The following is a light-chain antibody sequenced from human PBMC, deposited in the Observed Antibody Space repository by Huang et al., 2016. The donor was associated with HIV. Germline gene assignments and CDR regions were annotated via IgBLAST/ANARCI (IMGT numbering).Light chain of an antibody. J-gene: IGKJ2*01. CDR3: QQYRDWPPYT. Sequence: EIVLTQSPATLSVSPGERATLSCRASQSVGSDLAWYQHRPGQAPRLLIYSAATRDTGIPARFSGSGYGTDFILTVSSLQSEDFALYYCQQYRDWPPYTFGQGTKLEIK. CDR2: SAA. CDR1: QSVGSD. V-gene: IGKV3-15*01.